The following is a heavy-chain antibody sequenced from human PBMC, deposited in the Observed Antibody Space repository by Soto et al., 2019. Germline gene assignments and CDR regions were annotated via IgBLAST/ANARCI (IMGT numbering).Heavy chain of an antibody. V-gene: IGHV4-31*03. CDR3: ARDPAP. CDR2: IYNSGST. CDR1: GGSISSCGYY. Sequence: QVQLQESGPGLVKPSQTLSLTCTVSGGSISSCGYYWSWIRLHPGQGLEWIGYIYNSGSTNYNPSLKSRVTISADTSKTQFSLKLSSVTAADTAVYYCARDPAPWGQGTLVTVSS. J-gene: IGHJ5*02.